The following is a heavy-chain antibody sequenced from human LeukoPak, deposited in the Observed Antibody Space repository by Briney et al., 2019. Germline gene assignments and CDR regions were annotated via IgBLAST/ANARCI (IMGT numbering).Heavy chain of an antibody. CDR3: AKSAIYVEYFHH. D-gene: IGHD2-21*02. J-gene: IGHJ1*01. CDR1: GFTFNTFS. Sequence: GGVLKLSFTASGFTFNTFSIAWVPQAPGGGLEWVSAISGNGGSTYYADSVKGRFTISRDNSKNTLYLQVDTLRADDTAVYYCAKSAIYVEYFHHWGQGTLVTVSS. CDR2: ISGNGGST. V-gene: IGHV3-23*01.